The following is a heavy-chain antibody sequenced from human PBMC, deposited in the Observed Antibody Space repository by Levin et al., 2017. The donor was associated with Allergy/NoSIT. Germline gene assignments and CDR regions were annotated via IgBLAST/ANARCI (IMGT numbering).Heavy chain of an antibody. CDR2: IYPGDSDT. CDR3: ARRGTRDYYYYMDV. V-gene: IGHV5-51*01. CDR1: GYSFTSYW. J-gene: IGHJ6*03. D-gene: IGHD1-1*01. Sequence: VASVKVSCQGSGYSFTSYWIGWVRQMPGKGLEWMGIIYPGDSDTRYSPSFQGQVTISADKSISTAYLQWSSLKASDTAIYYCARRGTRDYYYYMDVWGKGTTVTVPS.